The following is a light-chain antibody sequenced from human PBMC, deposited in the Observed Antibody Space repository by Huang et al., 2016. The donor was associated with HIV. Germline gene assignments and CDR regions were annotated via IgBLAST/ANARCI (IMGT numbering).Light chain of an antibody. CDR1: QDISNY. Sequence: DIQMTQSPSSLSASVGDRVTITCQASQDISNYLNWYQQKPGKAPKLLIYDASNLETGVPSRVSGNGSGTDFTFTISSLQPEDIATYYCQQYDNLFTFGPGTTVDIK. J-gene: IGKJ3*01. CDR3: QQYDNLFT. CDR2: DAS. V-gene: IGKV1-33*01.